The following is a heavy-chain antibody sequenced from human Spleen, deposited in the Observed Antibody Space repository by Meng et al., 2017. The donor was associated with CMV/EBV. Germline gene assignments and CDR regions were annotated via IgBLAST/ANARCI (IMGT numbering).Heavy chain of an antibody. CDR3: ARGSMQLELAFDY. CDR2: INHSGST. Sequence: GSLRLSCAATGIMFRNYAMSWVRQVPGKGLEWIGEINHSGSTNYNPSLKSRVTISVDTSKNQFSLKLSSVTAADTAVYYCARGSMQLELAFDYWGQGTLVTVSS. D-gene: IGHD1-1*01. V-gene: IGHV4-34*01. J-gene: IGHJ4*02. CDR1: GIMFRNYA.